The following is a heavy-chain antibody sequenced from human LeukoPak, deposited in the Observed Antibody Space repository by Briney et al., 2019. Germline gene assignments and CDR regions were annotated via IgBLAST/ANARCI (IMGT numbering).Heavy chain of an antibody. J-gene: IGHJ4*02. Sequence: GGSLRLSCAASGFTFSTYWMHWVRQVPGKGLVGVSRINSDESRTNYADSVKGRFTISRDNAKNTLYLHMNSLRAEDTAVYYCTANFNYWGQGTLVTVSS. V-gene: IGHV3-74*01. CDR2: INSDESRT. CDR3: TANFNY. CDR1: GFTFSTYW.